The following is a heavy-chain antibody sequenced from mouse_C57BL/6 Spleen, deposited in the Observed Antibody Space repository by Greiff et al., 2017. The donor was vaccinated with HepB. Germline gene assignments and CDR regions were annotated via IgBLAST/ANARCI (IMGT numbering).Heavy chain of an antibody. Sequence: DVMLVESGGDLVKPGGSLKLSCAASGFTFSSYGMSWVRQTPDKRLEWVATISSGGSYTYYPDSVKGRFTISRDNAKNTLYLQMSSLKSEDTAMYYCARLRQDAMDYWGQGTSVTVSS. J-gene: IGHJ4*01. V-gene: IGHV5-6*02. CDR3: ARLRQDAMDY. CDR2: ISSGGSYT. CDR1: GFTFSSYG.